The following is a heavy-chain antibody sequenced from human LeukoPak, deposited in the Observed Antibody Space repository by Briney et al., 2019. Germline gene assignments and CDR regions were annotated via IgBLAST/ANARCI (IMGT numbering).Heavy chain of an antibody. V-gene: IGHV3-23*01. Sequence: PGGSLRLSCAASGFTFRNYATTWVRQAPGKGLEWVSGIRGNGDGTQYADSVKGRFTISRDNSKDTLFLQMDSLRVEDTAIYYCAKDFVGTLPDAFGIWGRGTMVTVSS. CDR3: AKDFVGTLPDAFGI. J-gene: IGHJ3*02. CDR1: GFTFRNYA. D-gene: IGHD7-27*01. CDR2: IRGNGDGT.